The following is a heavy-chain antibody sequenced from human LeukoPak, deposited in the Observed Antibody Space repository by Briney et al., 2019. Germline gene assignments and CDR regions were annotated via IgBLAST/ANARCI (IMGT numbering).Heavy chain of an antibody. D-gene: IGHD3-10*01. CDR2: INHSGST. J-gene: IGHJ5*02. CDR1: GGSFSGYY. CDR3: ARHPRSGSNNWFDP. Sequence: SETLSLTCGVYGGSFSGYYWSWIRQPPGKGLEWIGEINHSGSTNYNPSLKSRVTISVDTSKNQFSLKLSSVTAADTAVYYCARHPRSGSNNWFDPWGQGTLVTVSS. V-gene: IGHV4-34*01.